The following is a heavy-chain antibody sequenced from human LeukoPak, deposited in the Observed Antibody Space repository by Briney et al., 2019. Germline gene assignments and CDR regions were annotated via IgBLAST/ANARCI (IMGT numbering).Heavy chain of an antibody. CDR2: FYWNDYK. J-gene: IGHJ4*02. CDR1: GFSLSTSGVG. V-gene: IGHV2-5*01. Sequence: KESGPTLVKPTQTLTLTCTFSGFSLSTSGVGVGWIRQPPGKALEWLALFYWNDYKTYSPSLKSRLTITRDTSKNQVVLTMTNMDPVDTATYYCAHRTSYYFDYWGQGTLVTVSS. CDR3: AHRTSYYFDY.